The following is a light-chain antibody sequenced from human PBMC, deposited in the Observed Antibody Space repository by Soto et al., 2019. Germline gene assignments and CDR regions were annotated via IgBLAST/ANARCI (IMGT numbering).Light chain of an antibody. CDR1: QSVSSY. J-gene: IGKJ5*01. CDR3: QQYNNWPPT. Sequence: EIVLTQSPATLSWSPGERATLSCRASQSVSSYLAWYQQKPGQAPRLLIYDASNRATGIPDRFSGSGSGTDFTLTISRLEPEDFAVYYCQQYNNWPPTFGHGTRLEIK. CDR2: DAS. V-gene: IGKV3-11*01.